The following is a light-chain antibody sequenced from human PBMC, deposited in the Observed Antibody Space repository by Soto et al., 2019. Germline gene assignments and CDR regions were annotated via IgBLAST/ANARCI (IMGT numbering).Light chain of an antibody. CDR3: QTWDSSSGWV. J-gene: IGLJ1*01. Sequence: SYELTQPPSVSVSPGQTATISCSGDKLGDKYACWYQQKPGQSPVLVIYEDAKRPSGIPERFSGSNSGSTATLTISGTQTMDEADYYCQTWDSSSGWVFGPGTKVTVL. V-gene: IGLV3-1*01. CDR2: EDA. CDR1: KLGDKY.